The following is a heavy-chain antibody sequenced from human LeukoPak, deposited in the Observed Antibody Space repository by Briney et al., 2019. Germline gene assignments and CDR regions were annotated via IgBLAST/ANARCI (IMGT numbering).Heavy chain of an antibody. CDR1: GFTFSSYS. CDR2: ISSSSSYI. D-gene: IGHD4-17*01. J-gene: IGHJ4*02. Sequence: PGGSLRPSCAASGFTFSSYSMNWVRQAPGKGLEWVSSISSSSSYIYYADSVKGRFTISRDNAKNSLYLQMNSLRAEDTAVYYCARDMYGDYVYFDYWGQGTLVTVSS. V-gene: IGHV3-21*01. CDR3: ARDMYGDYVYFDY.